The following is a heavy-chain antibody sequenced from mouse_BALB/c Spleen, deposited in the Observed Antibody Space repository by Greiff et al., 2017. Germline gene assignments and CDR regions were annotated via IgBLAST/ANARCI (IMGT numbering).Heavy chain of an antibody. CDR3: ARGHYGFAY. Sequence: VQLQQSGAELVRPGALVKLSCKASGFNIKDYYMPWVKQRPEQGLEWIGWIDPENGNTIYDPKFQGKASITADTSSNTAYLQLSSLTSEDTAVYYCARGHYGFAYWGQGTLVTVSA. CDR2: IDPENGNT. CDR1: GFNIKDYY. V-gene: IGHV14-1*02. D-gene: IGHD1-1*02. J-gene: IGHJ3*01.